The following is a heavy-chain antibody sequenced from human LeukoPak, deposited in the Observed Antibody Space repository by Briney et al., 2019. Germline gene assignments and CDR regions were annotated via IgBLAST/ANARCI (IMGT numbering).Heavy chain of an antibody. V-gene: IGHV4-59*01. CDR3: ARDAYSSGFFFDY. Sequence: SETLSLTCTVSGGSISSYYWGWIRQPPGKGLEWVGYIYYSGSTNYNPSLKSRVTISVDTSKNQFSLKLSSVTAADTAVYYCARDAYSSGFFFDYWGQGTLVTVSS. CDR2: IYYSGST. CDR1: GGSISSYY. D-gene: IGHD6-19*01. J-gene: IGHJ4*02.